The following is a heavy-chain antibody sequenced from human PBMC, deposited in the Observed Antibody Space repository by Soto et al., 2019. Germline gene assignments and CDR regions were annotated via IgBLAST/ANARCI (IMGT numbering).Heavy chain of an antibody. CDR2: ISYDGSNI. CDR1: GFTFSRHA. J-gene: IGHJ4*02. Sequence: QVPLVESGGGVVQPGRSLRLSCAASGFTFSRHAIHWVRQAPGKGLEWVAAISYDGSNINYADSVKGRFTISRDNSKNTLYLQMNSLRPEDTAVYYCAREDTGSFDFWGQGTLVTVSS. CDR3: AREDTGSFDF. D-gene: IGHD2-8*02. V-gene: IGHV3-30-3*01.